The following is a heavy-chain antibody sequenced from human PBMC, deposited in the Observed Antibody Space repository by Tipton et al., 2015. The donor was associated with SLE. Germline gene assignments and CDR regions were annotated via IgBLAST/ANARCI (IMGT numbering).Heavy chain of an antibody. CDR3: ARDYSRDAFDL. V-gene: IGHV1-46*02. Sequence: VQSGAEMKKPGASVKVSCKASGYRFNLYYMHWVRQAPGQGLEWMGQIYPGGGATWYAQKFQGRVAMTRDTSTSTVYMELIRLTSEDTAVYYCARDYSRDAFDLWGQGTMVTVSS. J-gene: IGHJ3*01. CDR1: GYRFNLYY. CDR2: IYPGGGAT. D-gene: IGHD6-13*01.